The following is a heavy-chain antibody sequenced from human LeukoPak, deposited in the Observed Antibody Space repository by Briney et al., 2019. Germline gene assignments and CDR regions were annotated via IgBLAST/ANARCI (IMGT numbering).Heavy chain of an antibody. J-gene: IGHJ3*02. V-gene: IGHV4-34*01. D-gene: IGHD3-22*01. Sequence: SETLSLTCAVYGGSFSGYYWSWIRQPPGKGLEWIGEINHSGSTNYNPSLKSRVTISVDTSKNQFPLKLSSVTAADTAVYYCARLFTYYYDSSGSVDAFDIWGQGTMVTVSS. CDR3: ARLFTYYYDSSGSVDAFDI. CDR2: INHSGST. CDR1: GGSFSGYY.